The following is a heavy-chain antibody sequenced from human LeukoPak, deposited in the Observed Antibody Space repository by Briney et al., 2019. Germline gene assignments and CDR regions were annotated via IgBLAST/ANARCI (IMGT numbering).Heavy chain of an antibody. CDR2: IKQDGSEK. CDR3: ARGINWFDP. Sequence: GGSLRLSGAASGFTFSTYWMTWVRQAPGTGLEWVANIKQDGSEKYYVDSVKGRFTISRDNAKNSLYLQMNSLRAEDTAVYYCARGINWFDPWGQGTLVTVSS. D-gene: IGHD2-15*01. V-gene: IGHV3-7*04. CDR1: GFTFSTYW. J-gene: IGHJ5*02.